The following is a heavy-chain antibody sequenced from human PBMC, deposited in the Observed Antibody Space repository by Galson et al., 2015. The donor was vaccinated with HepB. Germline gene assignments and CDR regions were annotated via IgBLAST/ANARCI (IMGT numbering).Heavy chain of an antibody. CDR2: ISSSGSTI. CDR1: GFTFSDYY. D-gene: IGHD3-22*01. J-gene: IGHJ4*02. V-gene: IGHV3-11*04. CDR3: ARDSLDYYDSSAQWGY. Sequence: SLRLSCAASGFTFSDYYMSWIRQAPGKGLEWVSYISSSGSTIYYADSVKGRFTVSRDNAKNSLYLQMNSLRAEDTAVYYCARDSLDYYDSSAQWGYWGQGTLVTVSS.